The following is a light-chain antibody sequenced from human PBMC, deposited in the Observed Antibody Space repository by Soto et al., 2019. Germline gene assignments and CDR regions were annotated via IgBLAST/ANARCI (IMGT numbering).Light chain of an antibody. CDR2: WAS. J-gene: IGKJ2*01. CDR1: QSVLYSSNNKNY. Sequence: DIVMTQSPDSLAVSLGERTTINCKSSQSVLYSSNNKNYLAWYQQKPGQPPKLLIYWASTRESGVPDRFSGSGSGTDFTLTISRLQAEDVAVYYCQQYYSTPYTFGQGTELEIK. CDR3: QQYYSTPYT. V-gene: IGKV4-1*01.